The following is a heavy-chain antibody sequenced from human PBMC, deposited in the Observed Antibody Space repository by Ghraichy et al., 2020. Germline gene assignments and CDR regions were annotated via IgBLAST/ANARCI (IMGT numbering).Heavy chain of an antibody. V-gene: IGHV3-48*02. Sequence: DSGFTLGSYSLNWVRQAPGKGLEWVSYISGNSNSIHYADSVKGRFTISRDNAKNSLYLQMNSLRDEDTAVYYCGRDRGYGSHYYMDVWGKGTTVTVSS. CDR2: ISGNSNSI. CDR3: GRDRGYGSHYYMDV. J-gene: IGHJ6*03. CDR1: GFTLGSYS. D-gene: IGHD4-17*01.